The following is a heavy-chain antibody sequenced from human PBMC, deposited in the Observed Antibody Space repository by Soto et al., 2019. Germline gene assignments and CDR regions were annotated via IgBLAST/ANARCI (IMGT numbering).Heavy chain of an antibody. CDR1: GYSFTAYY. D-gene: IGHD6-13*01. CDR3: ARDPAAAGTPWFDP. J-gene: IGHJ5*02. Sequence: ASVKVSCKASGYSFTAYYIHWVRQAPGQGLEWMGRINPNSGSTNYAQKFQGRVTMTRDTSINTVYMELTRPRSDDTAVYYCARDPAAAGTPWFDPWGQGTLVTVSS. V-gene: IGHV1-2*02. CDR2: INPNSGST.